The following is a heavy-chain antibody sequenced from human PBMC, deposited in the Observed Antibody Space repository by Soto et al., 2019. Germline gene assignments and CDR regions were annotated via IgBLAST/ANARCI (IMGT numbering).Heavy chain of an antibody. CDR2: TYYRSKWYN. CDR1: VGSVSSNSSA. CDR3: ARDKDGADYDFWSGYYRGWFDP. D-gene: IGHD3-3*01. Sequence: PLHALSLTCAISVGSVSSNSSAWNCIRQSPSRGLEWLGRTYYRSKWYNDYAVSVKSRITINPDTSKNQFSLQLDSVTPEDTAVYYCARDKDGADYDFWSGYYRGWFDPWGQGTLVTVSS. V-gene: IGHV6-1*01. J-gene: IGHJ5*02.